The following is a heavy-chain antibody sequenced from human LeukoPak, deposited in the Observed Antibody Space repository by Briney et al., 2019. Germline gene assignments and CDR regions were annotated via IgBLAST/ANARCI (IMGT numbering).Heavy chain of an antibody. D-gene: IGHD6-6*01. J-gene: IGHJ4*02. Sequence: GGSLRLSCTASGFSFSGHWMHWARQLPGKGLVWVSRISPTGSTTSYADSVKGRLTVSRDNAKNTLYLQVNNLRAEDTAVYYCARGPNSNWSGLDFWGQGTLLTVSS. CDR2: ISPTGSTT. CDR1: GFSFSGHW. V-gene: IGHV3-74*01. CDR3: ARGPNSNWSGLDF.